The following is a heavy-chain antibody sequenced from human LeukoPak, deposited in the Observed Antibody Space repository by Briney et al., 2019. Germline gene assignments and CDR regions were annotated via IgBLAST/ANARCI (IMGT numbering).Heavy chain of an antibody. J-gene: IGHJ4*02. CDR3: ARGWYYFDY. CDR1: GFTFSSYE. CDR2: ISSSGSTI. Sequence: GGSLRLSCAASGFTFSSYEMNWVRQAPGKGLEWVSYISSSGSTIYYADSVKGRFTISRDNAKNSLYLQMNNLRAEDTAVYYCARGWYYFDYWGQGTLVTVSS. D-gene: IGHD2-8*01. V-gene: IGHV3-48*03.